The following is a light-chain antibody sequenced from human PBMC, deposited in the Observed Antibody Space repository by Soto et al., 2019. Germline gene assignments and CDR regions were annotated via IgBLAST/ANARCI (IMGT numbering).Light chain of an antibody. Sequence: DIQMTQSPTSLSASVGDRVTITCRASQGISNFVAWYQQKPGKAPKLVIYAASTLQSGFPSRFSGSGSGTDFTLPINSLQPEDVATYSCQRYSSVPVFGPGTKVEIK. CDR1: QGISNF. CDR3: QRYSSVPV. V-gene: IGKV1-27*01. CDR2: AAS. J-gene: IGKJ3*01.